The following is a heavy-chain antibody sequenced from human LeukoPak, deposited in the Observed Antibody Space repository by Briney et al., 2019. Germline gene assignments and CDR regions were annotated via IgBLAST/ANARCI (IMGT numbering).Heavy chain of an antibody. V-gene: IGHV1-24*01. CDR1: GYTLTELS. Sequence: ASVKVSCKVSGYTLTELSMHWVRRAPGKGLEWMGGFDPEDGETIYAQKFQGRVTMTEDTSTDTAYMELSSLRSEDTAVYYCAIGTPPTYYYDSSGYLDWGQGTLVTVSS. CDR3: AIGTPPTYYYDSSGYLD. J-gene: IGHJ4*02. CDR2: FDPEDGET. D-gene: IGHD3-22*01.